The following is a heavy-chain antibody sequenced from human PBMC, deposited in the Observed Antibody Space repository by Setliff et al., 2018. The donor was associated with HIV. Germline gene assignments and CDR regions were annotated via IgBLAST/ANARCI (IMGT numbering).Heavy chain of an antibody. Sequence: KTSETLSLTCTVSGYSISSAYYWGWIRQPPGKGLEWIGGFYQSGSTYSNPSLKSRVTISVDTSKNQFSLKLRSVTAADTAVYYCARSPNYYDSSGSNPNAFDNWGQGTMVTVSS. CDR3: ARSPNYYDSSGSNPNAFDN. D-gene: IGHD3-22*01. CDR2: FYQSGST. J-gene: IGHJ3*02. V-gene: IGHV4-38-2*02. CDR1: GYSISSAYY.